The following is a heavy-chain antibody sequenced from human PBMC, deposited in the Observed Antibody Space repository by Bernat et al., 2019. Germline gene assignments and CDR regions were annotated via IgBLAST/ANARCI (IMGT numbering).Heavy chain of an antibody. CDR2: ISSDGSNK. CDR3: ATDGSIYSTYLDY. J-gene: IGHJ4*02. CDR1: GFTFSSYG. V-gene: IGHV3-30*03. D-gene: IGHD2-21*01. Sequence: QVQLVESGGGVVQPGRSLRLSCAASGFTFSSYGVHWVRQAPGKGLEWVAVISSDGSNKYYTDSVQGRFTISRDNSKNTLYLQMNSLRAEDTAVYYCATDGSIYSTYLDYWGQGTLVTVSS.